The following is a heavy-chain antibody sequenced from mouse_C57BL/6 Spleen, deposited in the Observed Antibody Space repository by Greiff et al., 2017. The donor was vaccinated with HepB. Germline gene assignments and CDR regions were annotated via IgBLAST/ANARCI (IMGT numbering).Heavy chain of an antibody. Sequence: QVQLKQSGAELARPGASVKLSCKASGYTFTSYGISWVKQRTGQGLEWIGEIYPRSGNTYYNEKFKGKATLTADKSSSTAYMELRSLTSEDSAVYFCARDRRGGFDYWGQGTTLTVSS. CDR2: IYPRSGNT. V-gene: IGHV1-81*01. CDR1: GYTFTSYG. CDR3: ARDRRGGFDY. J-gene: IGHJ2*01.